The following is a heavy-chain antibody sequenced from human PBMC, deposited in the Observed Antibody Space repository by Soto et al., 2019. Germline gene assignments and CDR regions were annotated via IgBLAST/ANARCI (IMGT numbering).Heavy chain of an antibody. Sequence: SVKVSCKASGGTFSSYTISWVRQAPGQGLEWMGRIIPILGIANYAQKFQGRVTITADESTSTAYMELSSLRSEDTAVYYCATREGDFWSGFSHYYYYGMDVWGQGTTVTVSS. D-gene: IGHD3-3*01. V-gene: IGHV1-69*02. CDR3: ATREGDFWSGFSHYYYYGMDV. CDR2: IIPILGIA. CDR1: GGTFSSYT. J-gene: IGHJ6*02.